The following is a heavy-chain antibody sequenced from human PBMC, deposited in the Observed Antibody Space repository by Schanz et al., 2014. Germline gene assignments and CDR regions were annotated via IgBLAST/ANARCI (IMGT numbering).Heavy chain of an antibody. J-gene: IGHJ4*02. CDR2: IYYDGGKN. CDR3: AKEGSIYWDRSVDY. Sequence: HVQLVESGGGVVQPGRSLRLSCAGSGFTFDNFGLHWVRQAPGKGLEWVAVIYYDGGKNYYADSVKGRFTASRDNSKNTLYLQMNSLRPEDTAVYYCAKEGSIYWDRSVDYWGQGTLVTVSS. V-gene: IGHV3-30*18. D-gene: IGHD1-26*01. CDR1: GFTFDNFG.